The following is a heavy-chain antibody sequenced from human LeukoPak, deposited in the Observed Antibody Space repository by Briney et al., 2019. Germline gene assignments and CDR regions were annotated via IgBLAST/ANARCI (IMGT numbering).Heavy chain of an antibody. CDR1: GFTFSNNG. CDR2: ISPSGDIT. V-gene: IGHV3-23*01. Sequence: GGSLRLSCAASGFTFSNNGINWVRQGPGKGLEWVSAISPSGDITYYADSVQGRFTISRDNSKNMVYVQMNSLRAEDTAVYYCAKDDAWGRFQDWGRGTLVTVSS. J-gene: IGHJ1*01. D-gene: IGHD3-16*01. CDR3: AKDDAWGRFQD.